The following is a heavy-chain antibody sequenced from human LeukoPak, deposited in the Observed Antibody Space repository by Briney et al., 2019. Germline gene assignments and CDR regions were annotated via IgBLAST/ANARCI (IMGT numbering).Heavy chain of an antibody. CDR3: ARTAYYPSAFDI. D-gene: IGHD3-22*01. Sequence: PSETLSLTCSVSGGSISSYYWSWIRQPPGKGLEWIGYIYYSGNTNYNPSPKSRVTISVDTSKNQFSLRLSSVTAADTAVYYCARTAYYPSAFDIWGQGTMVTVSS. CDR2: IYYSGNT. V-gene: IGHV4-59*01. CDR1: GGSISSYY. J-gene: IGHJ3*02.